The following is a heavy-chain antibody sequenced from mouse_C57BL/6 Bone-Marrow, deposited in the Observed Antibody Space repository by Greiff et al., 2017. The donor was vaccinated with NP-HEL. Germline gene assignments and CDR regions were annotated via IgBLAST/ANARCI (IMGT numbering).Heavy chain of an antibody. J-gene: IGHJ4*01. V-gene: IGHV2-9-1*01. CDR3: DRNRLRRRSVGAMDY. D-gene: IGHD2-4*01. CDR1: GFSLTSYA. CDR2: IWTGGGT. Sequence: VKLMESGPGLVAPSQSLSITCTVSGFSLTSYAISWVRQPPGKGLEWLGVIWTGGGTNYNSALNSRLSIITDNTTRQVFLKMNSMHTDDTARYYCDRNRLRRRSVGAMDYWGQGTSVTVSS.